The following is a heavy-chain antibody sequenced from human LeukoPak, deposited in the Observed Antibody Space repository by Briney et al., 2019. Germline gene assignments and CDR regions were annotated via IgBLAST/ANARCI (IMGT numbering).Heavy chain of an antibody. D-gene: IGHD3-10*02. CDR1: GGSISSYY. CDR2: IYYSGST. CDR3: ARDVPPTSHFDY. V-gene: IGHV4-59*01. Sequence: SETLSLTCTVSGGSISSYYWSWIRQPPGRGLEWIGYIYYSGSTNYNPSLKSRVTISVDTSKNQFSLKLSSVTAADTAVYYCARDVPPTSHFDYWGQRTLVTVSS. J-gene: IGHJ4*02.